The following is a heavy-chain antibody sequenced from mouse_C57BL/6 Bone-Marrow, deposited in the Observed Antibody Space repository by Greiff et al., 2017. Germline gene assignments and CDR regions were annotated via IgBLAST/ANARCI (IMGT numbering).Heavy chain of an antibody. J-gene: IGHJ1*03. CDR2: IYPRSGNT. CDR1: GYTFTSYG. Sequence: QVQLQQSGAELARPGASVKLSCKASGYTFTSYGISWVKQRTGQGLEWIGEIYPRSGNTYYNEKFKGKATLTADTSSSTAYMELRSLTSEDSAVYFCAREGIDYYGSSYGLYWYFDVWGTGTMVTVSS. D-gene: IGHD1-1*01. V-gene: IGHV1-81*01. CDR3: AREGIDYYGSSYGLYWYFDV.